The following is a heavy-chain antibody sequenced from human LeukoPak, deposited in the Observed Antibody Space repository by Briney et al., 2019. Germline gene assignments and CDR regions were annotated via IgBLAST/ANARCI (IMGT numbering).Heavy chain of an antibody. CDR3: ARERVYYDSSFSFAGEGIDY. CDR1: GYTFTGYY. Sequence: ASVKVSCKASGYTFTGYYMHWVRQAPGQGLEWMGIINPSGGSTSYAQKFQGRVTMTRDTSTSTVYMELSSLRSEDTAVYYCARERVYYDSSFSFAGEGIDYWGQGTLVTVSS. V-gene: IGHV1-46*01. CDR2: INPSGGST. D-gene: IGHD3-22*01. J-gene: IGHJ4*02.